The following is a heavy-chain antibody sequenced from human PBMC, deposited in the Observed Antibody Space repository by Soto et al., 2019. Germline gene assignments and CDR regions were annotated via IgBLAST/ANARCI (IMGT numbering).Heavy chain of an antibody. D-gene: IGHD6-19*01. J-gene: IGHJ6*02. V-gene: IGHV1-69*01. Sequence: QVQLVQSGAEVKKPGSSVKVSCKASGGTFSSYAISWVRQAPGQGLEWMGGIIPIFGTANYAQKFQGGVTITADESTSTAYMELSSLTSEDTAVYYCARDSGGAMAGTPHYYYGMDVWGQGATVTVSS. CDR1: GGTFSSYA. CDR3: ARDSGGAMAGTPHYYYGMDV. CDR2: IIPIFGTA.